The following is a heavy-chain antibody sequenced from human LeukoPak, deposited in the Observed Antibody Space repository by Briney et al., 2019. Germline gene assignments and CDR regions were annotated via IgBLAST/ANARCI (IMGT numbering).Heavy chain of an antibody. J-gene: IGHJ4*02. CDR1: GFTVSSNY. D-gene: IGHD6-19*01. CDR3: ARNGYTSGWYRN. V-gene: IGHV3-53*01. CDR2: IYSGGST. Sequence: PGGSLRLSCAASGFTVSSNYMSWVRQAPGKWLEWVSTIYSGGSTYYADSVKGRFTISRDTSKNTLYLQMNSLRGEDTAVYYCARNGYTSGWYRNWGQGTLVTVSS.